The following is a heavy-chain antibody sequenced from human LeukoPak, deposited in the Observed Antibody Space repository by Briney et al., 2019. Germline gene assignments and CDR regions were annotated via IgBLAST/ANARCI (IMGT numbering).Heavy chain of an antibody. J-gene: IGHJ4*02. Sequence: ASVKVSCKASGYTFTSYDINWVRQAIGQGLEWMGWMNPNSGNTGYAQKFQGRVTMTRDTSISTAYMELSRLRSDDTAVYYCAREDMGVVVPAAIRGGLDYWGQGTLVTVSS. CDR3: AREDMGVVVPAAIRGGLDY. CDR1: GYTFTSYD. D-gene: IGHD2-2*01. CDR2: MNPNSGNT. V-gene: IGHV1-8*01.